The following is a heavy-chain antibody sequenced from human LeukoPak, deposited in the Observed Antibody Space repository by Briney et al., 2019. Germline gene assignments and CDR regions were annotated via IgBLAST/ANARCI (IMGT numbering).Heavy chain of an antibody. V-gene: IGHV4-34*01. Sequence: TSETLSLTCAVYGGSFSGYYWSWIRQPPGKGLEWIGEINHSGSTNYNPSLKSRVTISVDTSKNQFSLKLSSVTAADTAVYYCASLRSGSYYFDPWGQGTLVTVSS. CDR3: ASLRSGSYYFDP. CDR1: GGSFSGYY. D-gene: IGHD1-26*01. CDR2: INHSGST. J-gene: IGHJ5*02.